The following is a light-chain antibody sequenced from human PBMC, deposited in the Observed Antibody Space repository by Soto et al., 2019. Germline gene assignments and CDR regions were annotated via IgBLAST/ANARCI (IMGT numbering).Light chain of an antibody. CDR2: DVT. CDR3: CSHAGSYTYV. CDR1: SSDVGGYNY. V-gene: IGLV2-11*01. J-gene: IGLJ1*01. Sequence: QSVLAQPRSVSGSPGQSLTISCTGTSSDVGGYNYVSWYQQHPGKAPELMIYDVTKRPSGVPDRFSGSKSGNTASLTISGLQAEDEGDYYCCSHAGSYTYVFGTGTKVTVL.